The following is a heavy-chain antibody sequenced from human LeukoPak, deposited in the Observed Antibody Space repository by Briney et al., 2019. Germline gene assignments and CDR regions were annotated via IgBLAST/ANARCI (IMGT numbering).Heavy chain of an antibody. D-gene: IGHD3-10*01. CDR1: GFTFSSYS. CDR2: IYSDGTT. CDR3: AVYYYGSGSPKRYYYYMDV. V-gene: IGHV3-53*01. Sequence: GGSLRLSCAASGFTFSSYSMSWVRRAPGKGLECVSVIYSDGTTYYADSVKGRFTISRDKSKNTLYLQMNILRAEDTAVYYCAVYYYGSGSPKRYYYYMDVWGKGTTVTVSS. J-gene: IGHJ6*03.